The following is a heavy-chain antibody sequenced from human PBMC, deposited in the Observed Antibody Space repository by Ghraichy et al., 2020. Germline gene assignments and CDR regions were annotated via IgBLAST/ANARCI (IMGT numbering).Heavy chain of an antibody. CDR2: IYSGGST. CDR1: GFTVSSNY. Sequence: GGSLRLSCAASGFTVSSNYMSWVRQAPGKGLEWVSVIYSGGSTYYADSVKGRFTISRDNSKNTLYLQMNSLRAEDTAVYYCARDSGTSSSSMLGAAAYWGQGTLVTVSS. V-gene: IGHV3-66*01. J-gene: IGHJ4*02. CDR3: ARDSGTSSSSMLGAAAY. D-gene: IGHD6-6*01.